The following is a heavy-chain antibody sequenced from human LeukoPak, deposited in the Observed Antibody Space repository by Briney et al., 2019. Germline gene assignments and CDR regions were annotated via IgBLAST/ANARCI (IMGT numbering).Heavy chain of an antibody. CDR3: AKVKYDSQRGAFDI. CDR1: GFTFSSYG. J-gene: IGHJ3*02. Sequence: GGSLILSCAASGFTFSSYGMHWVRQAPGKGLEWVAFIRYDGSNKYYADSVKGRFTISRDNSKNTLYLQMNSLRAEDTAVYYCAKVKYDSQRGAFDIWGQGTMVTVSS. V-gene: IGHV3-30*02. D-gene: IGHD3-22*01. CDR2: IRYDGSNK.